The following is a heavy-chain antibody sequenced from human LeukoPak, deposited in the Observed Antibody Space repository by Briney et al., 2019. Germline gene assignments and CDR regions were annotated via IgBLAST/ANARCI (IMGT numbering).Heavy chain of an antibody. V-gene: IGHV1-69*05. D-gene: IGHD6-6*01. CDR3: ARDRPSSSSAVRAFDI. CDR1: GGTFSSYA. Sequence: SVKVSCKASGGTFSSYAISWVRQAPGQGLEWMGGIIPIFGTANYAQKFQGRVTITTDEPTSTAYMELSSLRSEDTAVYYCARDRPSSSSAVRAFDIWGQGTMVTVSS. CDR2: IIPIFGTA. J-gene: IGHJ3*02.